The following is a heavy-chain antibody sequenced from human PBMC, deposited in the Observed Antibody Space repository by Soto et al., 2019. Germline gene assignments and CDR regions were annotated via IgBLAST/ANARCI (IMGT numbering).Heavy chain of an antibody. V-gene: IGHV1-3*02. D-gene: IGHD3-16*01. Sequence: QARLVQSGAEVKEPGASVKVSCKASGYIFSSFSVHWVRQAPGQSLEWIGWTNAANGYIEYSFDLQGRVTITRDTSVNTVYMQLSSLTSEDGAVYYCARDGGAGMDVWGQGTTVTVSS. CDR3: ARDGGAGMDV. J-gene: IGHJ6*02. CDR1: GYIFSSFS. CDR2: TNAANGYI.